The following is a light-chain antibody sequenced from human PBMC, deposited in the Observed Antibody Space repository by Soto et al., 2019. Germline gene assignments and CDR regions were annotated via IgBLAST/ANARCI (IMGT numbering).Light chain of an antibody. V-gene: IGKV1-12*01. CDR1: QDISTW. J-gene: IGKJ4*01. CDR2: AAS. CDR3: QPANSFPLT. Sequence: DIQMTQSPSSVSASVGDRVTITCRTSQDISTWLAWYQQKPGQAPKLLIYAASSLQSGVPSRFSGSGSGTDFTLTISSLQPEYFATYYCQPANSFPLTFGGGTKVEIK.